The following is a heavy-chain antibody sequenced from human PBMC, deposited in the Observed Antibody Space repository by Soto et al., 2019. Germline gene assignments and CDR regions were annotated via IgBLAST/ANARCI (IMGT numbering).Heavy chain of an antibody. V-gene: IGHV1-69*01. CDR3: ARLSGGPGYYYYGMDV. D-gene: IGHD3-10*01. J-gene: IGHJ6*02. Sequence: QVQLVQSGAEVKKPGSSVKGSCKASGGTFNNYAISWVRQAPGQGLEWMGGIIPIFGATHYAQHFQGRVTITADESTSTAYMELSSLRSDDTAVYYCARLSGGPGYYYYGMDVWGQGTSVTVSS. CDR1: GGTFNNYA. CDR2: IIPIFGAT.